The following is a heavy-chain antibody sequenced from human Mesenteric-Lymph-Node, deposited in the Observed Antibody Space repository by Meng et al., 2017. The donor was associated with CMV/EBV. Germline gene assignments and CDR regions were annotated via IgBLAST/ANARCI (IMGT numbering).Heavy chain of an antibody. CDR1: GHTFARYG. D-gene: IGHD6-19*01. V-gene: IGHV1-69*04. CDR2: IIPILGIA. CDR3: ASSSSGGGYFDY. J-gene: IGHJ4*02. Sequence: SVKVSCKASGHTFARYGFTWVRRAPGQGLEWMGRIIPILGIANYAQKFQGRVTITADKSTSTAYMELSSLRSEDTAVYYCASSSSGGGYFDYWGQGTLVTVSS.